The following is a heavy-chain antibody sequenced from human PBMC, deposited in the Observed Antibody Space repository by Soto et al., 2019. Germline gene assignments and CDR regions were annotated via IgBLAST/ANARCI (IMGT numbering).Heavy chain of an antibody. Sequence: QVQLVESGGGVVQPGRSLRLSCAASGFTFSTFGMHWIGQAPGKGLEWVAVISFDGSNKYYADSVKGRFTISRDNSKNTLYVEMNRLRPEDTAVYYCAKDRGSGWTNFDYWGQGTLVTVSS. J-gene: IGHJ4*02. D-gene: IGHD6-19*01. CDR3: AKDRGSGWTNFDY. CDR1: GFTFSTFG. V-gene: IGHV3-30*18. CDR2: ISFDGSNK.